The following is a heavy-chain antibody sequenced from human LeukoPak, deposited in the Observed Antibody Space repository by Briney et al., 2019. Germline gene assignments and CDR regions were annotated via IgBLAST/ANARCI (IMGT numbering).Heavy chain of an antibody. D-gene: IGHD6-6*01. CDR3: ARGIPPRPFDY. V-gene: IGHV4-39*01. Sequence: SQTLSLTCTVSGASFSSNSYCWGWIRQPPGKGLEWIGSIFYSGSTYYNPSLKSRVTLSVDTSKNQFSLKLGSVTAADTAVYYCARGIPPRPFDYWGQGTLVTVSS. CDR2: IFYSGST. CDR1: GASFSSNSYC. J-gene: IGHJ4*02.